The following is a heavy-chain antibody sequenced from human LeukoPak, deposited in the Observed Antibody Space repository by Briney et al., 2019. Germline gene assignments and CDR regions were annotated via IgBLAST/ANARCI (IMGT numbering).Heavy chain of an antibody. CDR2: ISESGANT. CDR3: AKEYYATGGYGRYEY. J-gene: IGHJ4*02. Sequence: GGSLRLSCAASGFTFGNNGMSWVRQAPGKGLEWVSSISESGANTYYPDSVKGRFTISRDNSQNTLYLQMNSLRAEDTAAYYCAKEYYATGGYGRYEYWGQGTLVTVSS. D-gene: IGHD3-10*01. V-gene: IGHV3-23*01. CDR1: GFTFGNNG.